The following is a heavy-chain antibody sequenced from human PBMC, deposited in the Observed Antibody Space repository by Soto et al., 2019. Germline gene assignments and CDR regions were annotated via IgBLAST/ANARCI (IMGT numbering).Heavy chain of an antibody. Sequence: TSETLSLTCDVSGDSISTSSYYWGWIRQPPGKGLEWIASIYYSGATYYNPSLQSRVTISVDTSNYRFSLTLSSLTAADTAVYFCARLAYSCYLQPWGQGSLITVSS. V-gene: IGHV4-39*02. CDR2: IYYSGAT. CDR3: ARLAYSCYLQP. J-gene: IGHJ1*01. CDR1: GDSISTSSYY. D-gene: IGHD2-15*01.